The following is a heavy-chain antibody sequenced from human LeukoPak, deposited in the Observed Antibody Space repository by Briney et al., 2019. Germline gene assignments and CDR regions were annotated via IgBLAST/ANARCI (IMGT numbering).Heavy chain of an antibody. Sequence: SETLSLTCTVSGGSISSSSYYWGWIRHPPGKGLEGLGSIYYSGSTYYNPSLKSRVTISVDTSKNQFSLKLSSVTAADTAVYYCARRLSVGRRFYYYYYYMDVWGKGTTVTVSS. D-gene: IGHD4-17*01. V-gene: IGHV4-39*01. CDR3: ARRLSVGRRFYYYYYYMDV. CDR2: IYYSGST. J-gene: IGHJ6*03. CDR1: GGSISSSSYY.